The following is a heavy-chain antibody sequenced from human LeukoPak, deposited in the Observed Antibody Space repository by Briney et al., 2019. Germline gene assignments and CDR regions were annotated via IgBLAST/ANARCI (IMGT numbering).Heavy chain of an antibody. CDR1: GFTFSSYE. D-gene: IGHD3-10*01. CDR3: ARVIRGYGSGSYYDWFDP. V-gene: IGHV3-48*03. J-gene: IGHJ5*02. Sequence: GGSLRLSCAASGFTFSSYEMNWVRQAPGKGLEWVSYISSSGSTIYYAHSVKGRFTISRDNAKSSLYLQMNSLRAEDTAVYYCARVIRGYGSGSYYDWFDPWGQGTLVTVSS. CDR2: ISSSGSTI.